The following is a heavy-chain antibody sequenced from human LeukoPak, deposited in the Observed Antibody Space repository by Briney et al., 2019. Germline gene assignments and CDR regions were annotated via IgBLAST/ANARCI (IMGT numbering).Heavy chain of an antibody. CDR2: ISYDGSNK. D-gene: IGHD4-23*01. J-gene: IGHJ4*02. CDR3: AKLGYGGNSGVDY. Sequence: EASLRVWCAAFGLAGNKYGLHWAGQTPGKGLAWVAVISYDGSNKYYADSVKGRFTISRDNSKNTLYLQMNSLRAEDTAVYYCAKLGYGGNSGVDYWGQGTLVTVSS. CDR1: GLAGNKYG. V-gene: IGHV3-30*18.